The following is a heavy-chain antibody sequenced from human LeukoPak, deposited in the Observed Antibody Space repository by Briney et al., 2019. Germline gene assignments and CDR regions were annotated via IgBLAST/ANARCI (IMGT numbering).Heavy chain of an antibody. Sequence: SETLSLTCAVYGGSFSGYSWSWIRHPPGKGLEWIGEINHSGSTNYNPSLKSRVTMSLDTSKNQFSLKLSSVTAADTAVYYCAREITVTRPFDYWGPGTLVTVSS. CDR1: GGSFSGYS. J-gene: IGHJ4*02. CDR2: INHSGST. D-gene: IGHD4-17*01. V-gene: IGHV4-34*01. CDR3: AREITVTRPFDY.